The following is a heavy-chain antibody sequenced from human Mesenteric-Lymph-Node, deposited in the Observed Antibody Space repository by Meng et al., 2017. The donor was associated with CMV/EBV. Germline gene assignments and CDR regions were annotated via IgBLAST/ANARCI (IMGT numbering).Heavy chain of an antibody. CDR1: GGSVSSGSYY. V-gene: IGHV4-61*01. D-gene: IGHD4-23*01. CDR2: IYYSGST. J-gene: IGHJ4*01. CDR3: ARDAATVGTHPPDY. Sequence: SETLSLTCTVSGGSVSSGSYYWSWIRQPPGKGLEWIGYIYYSGSTNYNPSLKSRVTISVDTSKNQFSLKLSSVTAADTAVYYCARDAATVGTHPPDYWGQGTLVTVSS.